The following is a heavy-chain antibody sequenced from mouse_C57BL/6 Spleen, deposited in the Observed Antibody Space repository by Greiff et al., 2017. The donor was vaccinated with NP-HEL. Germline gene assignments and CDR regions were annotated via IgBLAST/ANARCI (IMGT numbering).Heavy chain of an antibody. V-gene: IGHV3-6*01. J-gene: IGHJ1*03. CDR2: ISYDGSN. Sequence: VQLKESGPGLVKPSQSLSLTCSVTGYSITSGYYWNWIRQFPGNKLEWMGYISYDGSNNYNPSLKNRISITRDTSKNQFFLKLNSVTTEDTATYYCARDESDGYYWYFDVWGTGTTVTVSS. CDR1: GYSITSGYY. D-gene: IGHD2-3*01. CDR3: ARDESDGYYWYFDV.